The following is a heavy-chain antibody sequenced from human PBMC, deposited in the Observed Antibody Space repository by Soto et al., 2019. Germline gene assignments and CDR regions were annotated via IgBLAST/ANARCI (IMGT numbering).Heavy chain of an antibody. D-gene: IGHD3-10*01. CDR3: ADTGGSGVNFDL. CDR2: VTGNGYNT. J-gene: IGHJ2*01. Sequence: EVQLLESGGGLVQPGGSLRLSCAASGFIFSNYAMSWVRQAPGKGLEWVSTVTGNGYNTHYADSVKGRFTTSRDNSKDTVFLQMNSLTVEDTAIYYCADTGGSGVNFDLWGRGTLVTVSS. V-gene: IGHV3-23*01. CDR1: GFIFSNYA.